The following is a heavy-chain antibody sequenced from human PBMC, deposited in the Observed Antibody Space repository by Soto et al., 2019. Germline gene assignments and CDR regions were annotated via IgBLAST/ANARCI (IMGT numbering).Heavy chain of an antibody. V-gene: IGHV4-30-4*01. CDR1: GGSISSGDYY. CDR2: IYYSGST. D-gene: IGHD3-22*01. Sequence: QVQLQESGPGLVKPSQTLSLTCTVSGGSISSGDYYWSWIRQPPGKGLEWIGYIYYSGSTYYNPSIKSRVTISVDTSKNQFSLKLSSVTAADTAVYYCARGSDYYDSSGSSFDAFDIWGQGTMVTVSS. CDR3: ARGSDYYDSSGSSFDAFDI. J-gene: IGHJ3*02.